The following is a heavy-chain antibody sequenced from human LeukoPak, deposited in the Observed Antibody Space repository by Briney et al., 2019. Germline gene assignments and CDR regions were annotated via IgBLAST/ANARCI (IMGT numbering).Heavy chain of an antibody. CDR2: IFYSGRA. CDR1: GVSISGHY. Sequence: PSETLSLTCTVSGVSISGHYWSWIRQPPGRGLEWIGYIFYSGRADYNPSLKGRVTMSVDTPKNQFSLQLRSVTAADTAVYYCARVRSGAATNAFDYCGQGTLVTVSS. D-gene: IGHD2-8*01. CDR3: ARVRSGAATNAFDY. V-gene: IGHV4-59*11. J-gene: IGHJ4*02.